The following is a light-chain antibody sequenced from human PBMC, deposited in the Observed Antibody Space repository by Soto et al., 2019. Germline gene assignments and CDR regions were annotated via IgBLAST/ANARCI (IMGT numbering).Light chain of an antibody. CDR2: QVN. V-gene: IGLV2-14*01. J-gene: IGLJ1*01. Sequence: QSVLTQPASVSGSPGQSVTISCTGPRSDIGDSNFISWYQHSPGKAPRLLIYQVNNRPSGVSGRFSGSKAGNTASLTISGLLDDDEAHYFCASFRSGTTLVLGSGTKVT. CDR3: ASFRSGTTLV. CDR1: RSDIGDSNF.